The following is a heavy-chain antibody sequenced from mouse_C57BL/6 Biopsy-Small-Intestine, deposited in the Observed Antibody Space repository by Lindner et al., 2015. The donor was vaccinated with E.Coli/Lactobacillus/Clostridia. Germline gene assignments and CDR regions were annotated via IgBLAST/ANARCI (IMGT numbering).Heavy chain of an antibody. CDR2: IYPGSDKS. V-gene: IGHV1-66*01. CDR1: GYSFTGYY. CDR3: ARRGLHGYYFTMDF. J-gene: IGHJ4*01. Sequence: VQLQESGPELLXKPGASVKISCKASGYSFTGYYIHWVRQRPGQGLEWIGWIYPGSDKSKYNEKFKDKAMLTADTSSSTAYMQLSSLTSEDSAVYYCARRGLHGYYFTMDFWGQGASVTVSS. D-gene: IGHD1-2*01.